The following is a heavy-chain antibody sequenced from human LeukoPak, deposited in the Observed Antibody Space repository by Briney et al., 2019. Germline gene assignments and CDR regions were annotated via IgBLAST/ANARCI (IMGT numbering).Heavy chain of an antibody. V-gene: IGHV3-23*01. CDR1: GFTFSSYA. CDR2: ISGSGSST. Sequence: GGSLRLSCAASGFTFSSYAMSWVRQAPGKGLEWVSAISGSGSSTYYADSVKGRFTISRDNSKNTLYLQMNSLRAEDTAVYYCAKDPDPYSNYALGYFDYWGQGTLVTVSS. CDR3: AKDPDPYSNYALGYFDY. D-gene: IGHD4-11*01. J-gene: IGHJ4*02.